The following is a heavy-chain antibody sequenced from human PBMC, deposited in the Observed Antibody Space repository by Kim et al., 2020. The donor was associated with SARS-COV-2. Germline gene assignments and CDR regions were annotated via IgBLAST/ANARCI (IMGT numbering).Heavy chain of an antibody. CDR3: VRDLTYNYAY. J-gene: IGHJ4*02. D-gene: IGHD5-18*01. V-gene: IGHV3-33*01. Sequence: ENSVKGRCTISQDNSKSTLYLQMNGLRAEDTAVYYCVRDLTYNYAYWGQGTLVTVSS.